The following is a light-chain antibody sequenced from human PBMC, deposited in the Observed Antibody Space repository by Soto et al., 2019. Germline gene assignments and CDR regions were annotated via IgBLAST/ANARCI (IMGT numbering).Light chain of an antibody. J-gene: IGLJ3*02. CDR3: SSYTTSSTQV. CDR2: EVS. V-gene: IGLV2-14*01. Sequence: QSALTQPASVSGSPGQSITISCTGTSRDVGYYNYVSWYQHHPGKAPKLMIYEVSNRPSGVSNRFSGSKSGNTASLAISGLQAEDEADYYCSSYTTSSTQVFGGGTKVTV. CDR1: SRDVGYYNY.